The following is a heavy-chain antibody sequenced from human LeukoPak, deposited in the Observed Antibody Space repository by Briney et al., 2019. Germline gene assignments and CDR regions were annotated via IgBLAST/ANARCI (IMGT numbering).Heavy chain of an antibody. CDR2: ISYDGSKK. Sequence: GGSLRLSCAASGFTFSSYAMHWVRQAPGKGLEWVALISYDGSKKYYADSVKGRFTISRDKSKNTLYLQMNSLRAEDTAVYYCARENDYGDYSRYFDYWGQGTLVTVSS. J-gene: IGHJ4*02. CDR3: ARENDYGDYSRYFDY. CDR1: GFTFSSYA. D-gene: IGHD4-17*01. V-gene: IGHV3-30*04.